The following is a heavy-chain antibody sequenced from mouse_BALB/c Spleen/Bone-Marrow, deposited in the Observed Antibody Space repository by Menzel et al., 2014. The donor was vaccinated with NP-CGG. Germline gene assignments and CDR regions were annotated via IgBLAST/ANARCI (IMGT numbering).Heavy chain of an antibody. CDR3: ARRASLLGWYFDV. J-gene: IGHJ1*01. V-gene: IGHV3-1*02. D-gene: IGHD1-2*01. CDR1: GYSITSGYS. CDR2: INYSGST. Sequence: VQLKQSGPDLVKPSRSLSLTCTVTGYSITSGYSWHWIRQFPGNKLEWMGYINYSGSTNYNPSLKSRISITRDTSKNQFFLQLNSVTTEGTAMYCCARRASLLGWYFDVWGAGTTVTVSS.